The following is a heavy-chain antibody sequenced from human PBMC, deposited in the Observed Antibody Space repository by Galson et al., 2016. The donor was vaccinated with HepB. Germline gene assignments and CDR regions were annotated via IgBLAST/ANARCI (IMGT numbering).Heavy chain of an antibody. CDR1: GFTFRDYT. CDR2: ITWDGRST. CDR3: ATSIVATGTESGGYFDY. D-gene: IGHD6-13*01. V-gene: IGHV3-43*01. J-gene: IGHJ4*02. Sequence: SLRLSCAASGFTFRDYTMHWVRQAPGKGLEWVSLITWDGRSTYYADSVKGRFTISRDNSKNSLFLQMNSLTTEDSALYYCATSIVATGTESGGYFDYWGQGTLVTVSS.